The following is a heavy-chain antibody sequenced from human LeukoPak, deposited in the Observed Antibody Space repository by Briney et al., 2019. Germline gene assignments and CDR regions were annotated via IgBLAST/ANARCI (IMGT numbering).Heavy chain of an antibody. D-gene: IGHD2-15*01. CDR3: ARAYCSGGSCYLGYFDY. V-gene: IGHV4-34*01. CDR1: GGSFSGYH. J-gene: IGHJ4*02. Sequence: KPSETLSLTCAVYGGSFSGYHWSWIRQPPGKGLEWIGEINHSGSTNYNPSLKSRVTISVDTSKNQFSLKLSSVTAADTAVYYCARAYCSGGSCYLGYFDYWGQGTLVTVSS. CDR2: INHSGST.